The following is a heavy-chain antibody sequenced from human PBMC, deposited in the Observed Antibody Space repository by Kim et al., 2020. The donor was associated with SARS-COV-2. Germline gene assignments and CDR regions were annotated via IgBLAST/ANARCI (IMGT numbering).Heavy chain of an antibody. J-gene: IGHJ6*02. Sequence: SVKVSCKASGGTFSSYAISWVRQAPGQGLEWMGGIIPIFGTANYAQKFQGRVTITADESTSTAYMELSSLRSEDTAVYYCARDPYPYLHYYDSSGSLYYYGMDVWGQGTTVTVSS. D-gene: IGHD3-22*01. CDR2: IIPIFGTA. V-gene: IGHV1-69*13. CDR1: GGTFSSYA. CDR3: ARDPYPYLHYYDSSGSLYYYGMDV.